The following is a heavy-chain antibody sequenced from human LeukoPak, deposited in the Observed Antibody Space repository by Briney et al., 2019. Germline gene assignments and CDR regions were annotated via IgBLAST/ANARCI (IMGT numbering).Heavy chain of an antibody. CDR1: GFSFSSYW. CDR2: ISSDGSST. J-gene: IGHJ4*02. CDR3: AKDPSMVRGTLGGYFDY. V-gene: IGHV3-74*01. D-gene: IGHD3-10*01. Sequence: QPGGSLRLSCAASGFSFSSYWMHWVRQPPGKGLVWVSRISSDGSSTTYADSVKGRFTISRDNAKNTLFLQMNSLRAEDTAVYYCAKDPSMVRGTLGGYFDYWGQGTLVTVSS.